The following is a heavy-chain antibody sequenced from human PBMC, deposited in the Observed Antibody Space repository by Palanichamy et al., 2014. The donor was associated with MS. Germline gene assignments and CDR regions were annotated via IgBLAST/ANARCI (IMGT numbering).Heavy chain of an antibody. CDR2: TYYRSKWYY. D-gene: IGHD6-19*01. J-gene: IGHJ5*02. Sequence: WLGRTYYRSKWYYDFAVSVKSRITINSDTSKNQFSLHLNSVTPEDTAIYYCARDMQWLFDPWGQGTLATVSS. CDR3: ARDMQWLFDP. V-gene: IGHV6-1*01.